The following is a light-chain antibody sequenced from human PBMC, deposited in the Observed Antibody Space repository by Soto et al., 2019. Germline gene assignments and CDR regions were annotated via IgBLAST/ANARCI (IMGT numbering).Light chain of an antibody. CDR2: DAS. CDR3: QQYGLQGT. Sequence: DIQMTQSPSTPSASVGDRVTITCRASQTIRNYLAWYQQKPGKAPDLLIYDASSLENEVPSRFSGSGFGTEFTLTISSLQPDDSATYYCQQYGLQGTFGQGTKVDIK. V-gene: IGKV1-5*01. J-gene: IGKJ1*01. CDR1: QTIRNY.